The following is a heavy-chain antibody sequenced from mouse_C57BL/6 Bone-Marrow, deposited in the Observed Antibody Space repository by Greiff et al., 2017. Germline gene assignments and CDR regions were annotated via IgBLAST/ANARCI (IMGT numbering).Heavy chain of an antibody. V-gene: IGHV1-55*01. CDR2: IYPGSGST. CDR3: ARERLY. Sequence: QVQLKESGAELVKPGASVKMSCKASGYTFTSYWITWVKQRPGQGLEWIGDIYPGSGSTNYNEKFKSKATLTVDTSSSTAYMQLSSLTSEDSAVYYCARERLYWGQGTLVTVSA. D-gene: IGHD1-2*01. J-gene: IGHJ3*01. CDR1: GYTFTSYW.